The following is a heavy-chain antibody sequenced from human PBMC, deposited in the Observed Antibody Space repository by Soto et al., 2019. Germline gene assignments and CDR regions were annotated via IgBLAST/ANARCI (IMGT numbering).Heavy chain of an antibody. CDR1: VFTFSTYA. Sequence: GGSLSLSCAASVFTFSTYAMHWVRQAPGKGLERVAVISNDGSNKHYKENVKGRFTIYRVNYKNTLYLQMSSLRGEVTAVYYCAREYSLAVLAPGYWGQGTLVTVSS. CDR3: AREYSLAVLAPGY. J-gene: IGHJ4*02. V-gene: IGHV3-30*10. CDR2: ISNDGSNK. D-gene: IGHD2-8*02.